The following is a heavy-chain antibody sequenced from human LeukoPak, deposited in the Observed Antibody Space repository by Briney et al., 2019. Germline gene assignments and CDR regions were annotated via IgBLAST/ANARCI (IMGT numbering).Heavy chain of an antibody. CDR3: ARDHPLGGGSGYYYYYGMDV. V-gene: IGHV3-21*01. CDR2: ISSSSSYI. Sequence: PGVSRTLSCAASVFSASSEGMNWVRHAGGKGLEWVSSISSSSSYIYYADPVKGRFNIASDNAKNSLYLQMKSLRAEDTAVYYCARDHPLGGGSGYYYYYGMDVWGQGTTVTVSS. CDR1: VFSASSEG. J-gene: IGHJ6*02. D-gene: IGHD2-15*01.